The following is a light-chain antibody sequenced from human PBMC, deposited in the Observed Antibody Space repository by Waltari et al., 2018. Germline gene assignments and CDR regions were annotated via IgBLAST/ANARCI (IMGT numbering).Light chain of an antibody. J-gene: IGKJ4*01. CDR3: QQAFVEVS. CDR1: QSIVNW. Sequence: DIQITQSPSSVSASVGDRVTITCRASQSIVNWLAWYQQRPGKAPKLLIYGASNLQGGVPSRFSGSGSWTDFTLTINNLQPEDFATYYCQQAFVEVSFAGGTRVEIK. V-gene: IGKV1-12*01. CDR2: GAS.